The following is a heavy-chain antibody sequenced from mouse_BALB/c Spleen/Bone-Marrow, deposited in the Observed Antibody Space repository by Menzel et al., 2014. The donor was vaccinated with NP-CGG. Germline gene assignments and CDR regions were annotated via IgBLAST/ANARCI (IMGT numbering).Heavy chain of an antibody. CDR1: GYTFSSYW. CDR2: ILPGSGST. J-gene: IGHJ1*01. V-gene: IGHV1-9*01. CDR3: AGGGVGGGYWYFDV. Sequence: VQLQESGAELMKPGASVKISCKATGYTFSSYWIEWVKQRPGHGLEWIGEILPGSGSTNYNEKFKGKATFTADTSSNTAYMQLSSLTSEVSAVYSRAGGGVGGGYWYFDVWGAGTTVTVSS. D-gene: IGHD1-1*01.